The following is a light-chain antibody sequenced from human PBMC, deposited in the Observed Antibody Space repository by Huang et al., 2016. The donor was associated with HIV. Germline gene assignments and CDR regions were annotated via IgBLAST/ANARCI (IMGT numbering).Light chain of an antibody. V-gene: IGKV3-11*01. CDR3: HQRSSWPPVT. CDR2: DTS. Sequence: EIVLTQSPATLSLSPGERATLSCRSSQSVSNYLAWFQQKPGQAPRLLIYDTSNRAPGTPARFSGSGSGTDFSLTISSLEPEDFAVCYCHQRSSWPPVTFGQGTRLDIK. CDR1: QSVSNY. J-gene: IGKJ5*01.